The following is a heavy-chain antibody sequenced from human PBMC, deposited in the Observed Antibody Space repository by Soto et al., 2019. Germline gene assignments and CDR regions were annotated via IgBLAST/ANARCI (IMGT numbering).Heavy chain of an antibody. D-gene: IGHD5-12*01. Sequence: QVQLQESGPGLVKPSQTLSLTCTVSGGSISSGDYYWSWIRQPPGKGLEWIGNIYYSGSTYYNPSLKSRFTISVDTSKNQFSLKLSSVTAADTAVYYCARDWARYSGYDYYYGMDVWGQGTTVTVSS. J-gene: IGHJ6*02. CDR3: ARDWARYSGYDYYYGMDV. V-gene: IGHV4-30-4*01. CDR2: IYYSGST. CDR1: GGSISSGDYY.